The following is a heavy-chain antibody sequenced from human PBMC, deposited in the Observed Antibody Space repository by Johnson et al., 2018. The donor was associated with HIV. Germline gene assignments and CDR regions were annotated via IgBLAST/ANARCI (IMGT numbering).Heavy chain of an antibody. CDR1: AFAFSSYV. Sequence: QVQLVESGGGVVQPGGSLRLSCAASAFAFSSYVMHWVRQAPGKGLEWVAVISYDGSNKYYADFVKGRFTISRDNSKNTLYLQMNSLRAEDTAIYYCAKDPGKWSDFWSASDAFDVWGQGTMVTVSS. J-gene: IGHJ3*01. CDR3: AKDPGKWSDFWSASDAFDV. D-gene: IGHD3-3*01. V-gene: IGHV3-30*04. CDR2: ISYDGSNK.